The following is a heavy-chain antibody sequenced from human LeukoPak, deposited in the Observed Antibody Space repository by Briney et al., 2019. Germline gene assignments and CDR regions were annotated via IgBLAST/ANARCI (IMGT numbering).Heavy chain of an antibody. CDR2: INHSGST. Sequence: PSETLSLTCAVYGGSFSGYYWSWIRQPPGKGLEWIGEINHSGSTNYNPSLKSRVTISVDTSKNQFSLKLSSVTAADTAVYYCARANTAFGESWFDPRGQGTLVTVSS. CDR3: ARANTAFGESWFDP. D-gene: IGHD3-10*01. J-gene: IGHJ5*02. CDR1: GGSFSGYY. V-gene: IGHV4-34*01.